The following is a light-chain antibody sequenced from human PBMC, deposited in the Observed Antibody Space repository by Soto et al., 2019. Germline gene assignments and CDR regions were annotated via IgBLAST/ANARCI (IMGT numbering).Light chain of an antibody. CDR3: QTWGTGIPWV. CDR2: LNSDGSH. J-gene: IGLJ3*02. V-gene: IGLV4-69*01. CDR1: SGHSSYA. Sequence: QPVLTQSPSASASLGASVKLTCTLSSGHSSYAIAWHQQQPEKGPRYLVKLNSDGSHSKGDGIPDRFSGSSSGAERYLTISSLQSEDEADYYCQTWGTGIPWVFGGGTKLTVL.